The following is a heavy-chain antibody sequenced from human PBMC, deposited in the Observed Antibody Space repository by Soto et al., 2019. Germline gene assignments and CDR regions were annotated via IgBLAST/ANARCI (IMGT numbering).Heavy chain of an antibody. D-gene: IGHD3-10*01. CDR2: IWYDGSNE. Sequence: GGSLRLSCVASGFTFSSYGMHWVRQAPGRGLEWVAVIWYDGSNEYYADSVKGRVTISRDNSKNTLYLQMNSLRAEDTAVYYCAKDIYGSGIPPAFDSWGQGKMVTVSS. CDR3: AKDIYGSGIPPAFDS. CDR1: GFTFSSYG. J-gene: IGHJ3*02. V-gene: IGHV3-30*02.